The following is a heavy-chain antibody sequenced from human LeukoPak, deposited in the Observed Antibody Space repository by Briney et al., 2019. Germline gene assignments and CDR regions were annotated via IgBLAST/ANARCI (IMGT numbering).Heavy chain of an antibody. D-gene: IGHD7-27*01. J-gene: IGHJ4*02. CDR2: ISGSGSKT. CDR1: GFTFSNSA. V-gene: IGHV3-23*01. Sequence: AGGSLRLSCAASGFTFSNSAMAWVRQAPGKGLEWVSSISGSGSKTYYADSVKGRCTISRDNSKDTLYLQMNSLRAEDTAVYYCAKPMGTLDYWGQGTLVTVSS. CDR3: AKPMGTLDY.